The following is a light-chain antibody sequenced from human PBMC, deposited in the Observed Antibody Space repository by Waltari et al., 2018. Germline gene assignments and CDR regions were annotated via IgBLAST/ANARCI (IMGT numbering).Light chain of an antibody. CDR2: DVS. J-gene: IGLJ3*02. Sequence: QSALTQPASVSGSPGQSLTISCPGSSSDVGAYNYVPWYQQPPGKAPRLIIFDVSNRPSGVSNRFSGSKSGNTASLTISGLQAEDEADYYCASYVSSSTLELFGGGTSLTVL. V-gene: IGLV2-14*03. CDR1: SSDVGAYNY. CDR3: ASYVSSSTLEL.